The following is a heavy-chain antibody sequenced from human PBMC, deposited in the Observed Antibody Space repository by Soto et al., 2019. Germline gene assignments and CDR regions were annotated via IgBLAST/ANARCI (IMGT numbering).Heavy chain of an antibody. CDR1: GYSISSGYY. CDR2: IYHSVNT. Sequence: SETLSLTCAVSGYSISSGYYCGWIRQPPGKGLEWIGSIYHSVNTYYNPSLKSRVTISVDTSKNHFSLKLSSVTAADTAVYYCARARIVVAGTIVDYWGQGTMVTV. CDR3: ARARIVVAGTIVDY. V-gene: IGHV4-38-2*01. J-gene: IGHJ4*02. D-gene: IGHD6-19*01.